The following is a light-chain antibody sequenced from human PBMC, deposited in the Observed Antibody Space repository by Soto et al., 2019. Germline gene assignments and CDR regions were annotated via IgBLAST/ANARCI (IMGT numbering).Light chain of an antibody. V-gene: IGLV2-14*01. CDR1: SSDIGAYNY. Sequence: SALTQPASVSGSPGQSITISCTGSSSDIGAYNYVSRFQQYPGKAPKLIISEVSNRPSGVSNRFSGSKSGTAASLTISGLQTEDEADYFCFSFTTDWTHVFGTGTKVTVL. J-gene: IGLJ1*01. CDR2: EVS. CDR3: FSFTTDWTHV.